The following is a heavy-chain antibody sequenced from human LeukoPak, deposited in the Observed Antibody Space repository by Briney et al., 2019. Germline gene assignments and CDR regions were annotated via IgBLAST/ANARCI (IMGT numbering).Heavy chain of an antibody. Sequence: GGSLRLSCAASGFTFSSYAMHWVRQAPGKGLEWVAVISYDGSNKYYADSVKGRFTISRDNSKNTLYLQMNSLRAEDTAVYYCARDLEQQLVLGLFDPWGQGTLVTVSS. CDR1: GFTFSSYA. D-gene: IGHD6-13*01. CDR2: ISYDGSNK. CDR3: ARDLEQQLVLGLFDP. J-gene: IGHJ5*02. V-gene: IGHV3-30*04.